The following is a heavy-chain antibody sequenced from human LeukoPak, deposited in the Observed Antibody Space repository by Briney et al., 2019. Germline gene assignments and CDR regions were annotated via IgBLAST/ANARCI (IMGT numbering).Heavy chain of an antibody. J-gene: IGHJ3*01. CDR2: IQYSGTT. V-gene: IGHV4-59*11. D-gene: IGHD1-7*01. Sequence: SETLSLTCTVSDDSINNHFWSWVRQSPGRGLEWIGYIQYSGTTSYNPSLKRRATILLDASNNKFSLKLASVTAADTAVYFCARESGYRDTNYIGTFDFWGQGILITVSS. CDR3: ARESGYRDTNYIGTFDF. CDR1: DDSINNHF.